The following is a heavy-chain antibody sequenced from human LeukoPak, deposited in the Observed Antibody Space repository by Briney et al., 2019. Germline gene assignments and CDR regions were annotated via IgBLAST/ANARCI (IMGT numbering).Heavy chain of an antibody. V-gene: IGHV3-23*01. CDR1: GFIFSSHA. CDR2: ISGGGGST. Sequence: RTGGSLRLSCAASGFIFSSHAMSWVRQAPGKGLEWVSGISGGGGSTYYADSVKGRFTISRDNSKNTLYLQMNSLRAEDTAVYYCAKDYSSSLTNWFDPWGQGTLVTVSS. J-gene: IGHJ5*02. CDR3: AKDYSSSLTNWFDP. D-gene: IGHD6-6*01.